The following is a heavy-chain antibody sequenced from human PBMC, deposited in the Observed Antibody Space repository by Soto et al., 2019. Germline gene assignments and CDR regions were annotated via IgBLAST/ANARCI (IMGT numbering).Heavy chain of an antibody. Sequence: QVQLQESGPRLVKPSETLSLTCTVSDDFISSYYWNWIRQPAGKGLEWIGRVSTSGATNYNPSLESRVTMSVETSKKQFSLKLSSVTAADTAVYCCARADYEILTGSYAMDVWGQGTTVTVSS. V-gene: IGHV4-4*07. CDR3: ARADYEILTGSYAMDV. CDR2: VSTSGAT. J-gene: IGHJ6*02. CDR1: DDFISSYY. D-gene: IGHD3-9*01.